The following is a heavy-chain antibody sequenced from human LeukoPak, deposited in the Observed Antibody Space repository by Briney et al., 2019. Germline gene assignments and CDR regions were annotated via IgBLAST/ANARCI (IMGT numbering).Heavy chain of an antibody. CDR3: ARGGYDSSGYYQTGYDY. Sequence: SETLSLTCTVSGGSISSYYWSWIRQPPRQGLERIGCIDTSGSTHYTPSLKSRLTMSADTSTNQFSRKLRSVTAADTAVYYCARGGYDSSGYYQTGYDYWGQGTLVTVSS. V-gene: IGHV4-4*07. CDR2: IDTSGST. D-gene: IGHD3-22*01. J-gene: IGHJ4*02. CDR1: GGSISSYY.